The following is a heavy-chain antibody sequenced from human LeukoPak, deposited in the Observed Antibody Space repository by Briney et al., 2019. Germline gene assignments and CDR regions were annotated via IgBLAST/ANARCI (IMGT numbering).Heavy chain of an antibody. D-gene: IGHD3-16*01. CDR1: GFNFSDVW. V-gene: IGHV3-15*01. Sequence: GGSLRVSCEASGFNFSDVWMNWVRQAPGKGMDWIGRIKTKTDGRATEYAAPAKGRFTISRDDSKSTVYLHMNSLKTEDTALYYCVTRITSTGDYWGQGTLVTVSS. CDR2: IKTKTDGRAT. CDR3: VTRITSTGDY. J-gene: IGHJ4*02.